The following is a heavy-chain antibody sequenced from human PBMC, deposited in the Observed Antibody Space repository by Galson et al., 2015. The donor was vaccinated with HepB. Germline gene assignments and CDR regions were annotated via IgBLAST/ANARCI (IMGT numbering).Heavy chain of an antibody. D-gene: IGHD5-12*01. J-gene: IGHJ4*02. CDR3: TGDRKGGYGPFDY. CDR2: IRSKGYGGTT. V-gene: IGHV3-49*03. Sequence: SLRLSCAASGFTFGDYTMSWFRQAPGKGLEWVGSIRSKGYGGTTEYVASVKRRFTISRHDSNSIAYLQINSLETEDTAVYYCTGDRKGGYGPFDYWGQGTLVTVSS. CDR1: GFTFGDYT.